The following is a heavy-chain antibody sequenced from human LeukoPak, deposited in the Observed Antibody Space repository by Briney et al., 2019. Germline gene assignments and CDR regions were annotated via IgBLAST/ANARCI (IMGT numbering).Heavy chain of an antibody. CDR1: GGSISFYY. CDR3: ARGRAGVQPFDY. D-gene: IGHD1-1*01. Sequence: PSETLSLTRTVSGGSISFYYWSWIRQPPGKGLEWIGYIHASGITDYNSSLKSRVTISVDTSKNQFSLKLTSVTAADMAVYYCARGRAGVQPFDYWGQGTLVTVSS. J-gene: IGHJ4*02. V-gene: IGHV4-4*09. CDR2: IHASGIT.